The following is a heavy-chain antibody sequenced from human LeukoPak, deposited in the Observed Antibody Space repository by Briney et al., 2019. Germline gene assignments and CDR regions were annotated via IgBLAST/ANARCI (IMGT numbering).Heavy chain of an antibody. J-gene: IGHJ5*02. V-gene: IGHV3-48*01. CDR1: GFTFSSYS. D-gene: IGHD3-10*01. CDR2: ISSSSSTI. Sequence: PGGSLRLSCAASGFTFSSYSMNWVRQAPGKGLEWVSYISSSSSTIYYADSVKGRFTISRDNAKNSLYLQMNSLRAEDTAVYYCARDIGTYYYGSGSYCGWFDPWGQGTLVTVSS. CDR3: ARDIGTYYYGSGSYCGWFDP.